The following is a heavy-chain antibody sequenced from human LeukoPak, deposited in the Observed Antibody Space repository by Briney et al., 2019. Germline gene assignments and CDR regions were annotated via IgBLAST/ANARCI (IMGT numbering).Heavy chain of an antibody. J-gene: IGHJ5*02. CDR1: GDSISSSDYY. D-gene: IGHD3-10*01. Sequence: SETLSLTCTVSGDSISSSDYYWGWIREPPGKGLVWIGRIYYNGYTYNNPSLKSRLTMSVDTSKNHFSLKLNSVTAADTAVYYCARQGGDTMVRGVIKDWFDPWGQGTLVTVSS. V-gene: IGHV4-39*01. CDR3: ARQGGDTMVRGVIKDWFDP. CDR2: IYYNGYT.